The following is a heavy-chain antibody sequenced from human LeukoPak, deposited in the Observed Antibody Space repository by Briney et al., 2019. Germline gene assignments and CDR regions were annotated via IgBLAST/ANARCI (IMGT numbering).Heavy chain of an antibody. J-gene: IGHJ4*02. V-gene: IGHV4-30-2*01. Sequence: SETLSLTCTVSGGSISSGGYYWSWIRQPPGKGLEWIGYIYHSGSTYYNPSLKSRVTISVDRSKNQFSLKLSSVTAADTAVYYCARVRTVTTFQYYFDYWGQGTLVTVSS. CDR2: IYHSGST. CDR1: GGSISSGGYY. D-gene: IGHD4-11*01. CDR3: ARVRTVTTFQYYFDY.